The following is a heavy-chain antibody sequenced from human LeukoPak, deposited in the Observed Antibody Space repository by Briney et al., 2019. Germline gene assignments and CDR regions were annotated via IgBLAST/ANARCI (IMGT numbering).Heavy chain of an antibody. J-gene: IGHJ5*02. V-gene: IGHV1-46*01. CDR1: GYTFTSYY. Sequence: ASVKVSCKASGYTFTSYYMHWVRQAPGQGLEWMGIINPSGGSTSYAQKFQGRATMTRDMSTSTVYMELSSLRSEDTAVYYCARMSYYDRRGDNWFDPWGQGTLVIVSS. CDR3: ARMSYYDRRGDNWFDP. CDR2: INPSGGST. D-gene: IGHD3-22*01.